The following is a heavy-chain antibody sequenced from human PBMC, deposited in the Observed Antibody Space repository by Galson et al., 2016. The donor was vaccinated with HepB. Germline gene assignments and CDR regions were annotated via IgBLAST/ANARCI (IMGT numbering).Heavy chain of an antibody. D-gene: IGHD6-19*01. Sequence: SLRLSCAASGFTFSSYAIHWVRQAPGKGLEWVAVISYDGSNKYYADSVKGRFTISRDNSKNTLYLQMNSLRAEDTAVYYCASGYGSFHRGRWGNGMDVWGQGTTVTVSS. V-gene: IGHV3-30-3*01. CDR3: ASGYGSFHRGRWGNGMDV. CDR2: ISYDGSNK. CDR1: GFTFSSYA. J-gene: IGHJ6*02.